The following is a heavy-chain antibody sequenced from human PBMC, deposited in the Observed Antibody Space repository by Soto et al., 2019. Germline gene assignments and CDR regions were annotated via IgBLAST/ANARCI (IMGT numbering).Heavy chain of an antibody. Sequence: GGSLRLSCAASGFTFSSYSMNWVRQAAGKGLEWVSSISSSSSYIYYADSVKGRFTISRDNAKNSLYLQMDSLRAEDTAVYYWARGTAGTVLAGYWGQGTLVTVPQ. D-gene: IGHD6-19*01. V-gene: IGHV3-21*01. CDR1: GFTFSSYS. J-gene: IGHJ4*02. CDR2: ISSSSSYI. CDR3: ARGTAGTVLAGY.